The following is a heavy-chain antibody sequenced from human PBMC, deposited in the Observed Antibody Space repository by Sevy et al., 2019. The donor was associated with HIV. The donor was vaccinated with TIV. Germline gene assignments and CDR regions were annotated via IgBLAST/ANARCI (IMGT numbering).Heavy chain of an antibody. CDR2: INQSGST. CDR3: ARDLPPSATTVSHFDY. Sequence: SETLSLTCGVYGGSFSGYYWSWIRQPPGKGLEWIGEINQSGSTNYNPSLKSRVTISVDTSKSQFSLKLSSVTAADTAVYYCARDLPPSATTVSHFDYWGRGTLVTVSS. J-gene: IGHJ4*02. D-gene: IGHD4-17*01. CDR1: GGSFSGYY. V-gene: IGHV4-34*01.